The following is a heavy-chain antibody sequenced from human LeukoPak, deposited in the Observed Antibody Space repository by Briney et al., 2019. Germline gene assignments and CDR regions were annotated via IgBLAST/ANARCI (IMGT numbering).Heavy chain of an antibody. D-gene: IGHD6-6*01. Sequence: GESLKISCKGSGYSFSNYWIAWVRQMPGKGLEWMAIIYPGDSDRRYSPAFQGQVTISADKSTGTAYLQWNSLRASDTGIYFCARRSSSSAYYYYYGMDVWGQGTTVTVSS. V-gene: IGHV5-51*01. J-gene: IGHJ6*02. CDR1: GYSFSNYW. CDR3: ARRSSSSAYYYYYGMDV. CDR2: IYPGDSDR.